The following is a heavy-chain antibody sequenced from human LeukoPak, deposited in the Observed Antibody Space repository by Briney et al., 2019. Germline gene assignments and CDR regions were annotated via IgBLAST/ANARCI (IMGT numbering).Heavy chain of an antibody. CDR2: IIPIFGTA. V-gene: IGHV1-69*05. CDR3: ARGDYSNYHNWFDP. Sequence: ASVKVSCKASGGTFSSYAISLVRQAPGQGLEWMGGIIPIFGTANYAQKFQGRVTITTDESTSTAYMELSSLRSEDTAVYYCARGDYSNYHNWFDPWGQGTLVTVSS. J-gene: IGHJ5*02. CDR1: GGTFSSYA. D-gene: IGHD4-11*01.